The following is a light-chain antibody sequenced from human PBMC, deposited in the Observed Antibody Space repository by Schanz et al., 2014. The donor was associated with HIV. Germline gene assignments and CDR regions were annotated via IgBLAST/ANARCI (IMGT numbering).Light chain of an antibody. CDR1: SSDVGGYNY. Sequence: QSALTQPPSASGSPGQSVTISCTGTSSDVGGYNYVSWYQHHPGKAPKLLTSEVNKRPSGVPDRFSGSKSGNTASLTVSGLQAEDEADYYCCSYVDSSTFVFGTGTKLTVL. V-gene: IGLV2-8*01. CDR2: EVN. J-gene: IGLJ1*01. CDR3: CSYVDSSTFV.